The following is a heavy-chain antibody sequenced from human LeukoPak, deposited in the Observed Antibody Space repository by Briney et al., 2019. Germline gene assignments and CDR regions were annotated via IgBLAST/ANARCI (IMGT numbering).Heavy chain of an antibody. Sequence: ASETLSLTCTVSGGSISSYYWSWIRQPPGKGLEWIGYIYYSGSTNYNPSLKSRVTISVDTSKNQFSLKLSSVTAADTAVYYCAGGYSYEVDYWGQGTLVTVSS. V-gene: IGHV4-59*01. CDR1: GGSISSYY. J-gene: IGHJ4*02. D-gene: IGHD5-18*01. CDR3: AGGYSYEVDY. CDR2: IYYSGST.